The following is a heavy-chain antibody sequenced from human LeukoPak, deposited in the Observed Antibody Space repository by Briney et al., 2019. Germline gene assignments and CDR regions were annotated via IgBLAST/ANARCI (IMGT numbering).Heavy chain of an antibody. J-gene: IGHJ6*02. Sequence: ASVKVSCKASGYTFTNYDINWVRQAPGQGLEWMGIINPSGGSTSYAQKFQGRVTMTRDTSTSTVYMELSSLRSEDTAVYYCASQLWYYYYYGMDVWGQGTTVTVSS. CDR3: ASQLWYYYYYGMDV. V-gene: IGHV1-46*01. CDR2: INPSGGST. D-gene: IGHD5-18*01. CDR1: GYTFTNYD.